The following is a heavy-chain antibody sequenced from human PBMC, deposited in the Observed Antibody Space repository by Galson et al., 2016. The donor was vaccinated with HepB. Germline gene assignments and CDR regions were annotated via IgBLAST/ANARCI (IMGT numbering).Heavy chain of an antibody. J-gene: IGHJ4*02. V-gene: IGHV3-74*01. Sequence: SLRLSCAASGFTFSSYWMHWVRQAPGKGLMWVSRITYDASGTSYADSVKGRFTISRDNAKNTLYLQMNSLRAEDTAVYYCTRGLGYCSGGSCHSLDYWGQGVLVTVSS. D-gene: IGHD2-15*01. CDR2: ITYDASGT. CDR1: GFTFSSYW. CDR3: TRGLGYCSGGSCHSLDY.